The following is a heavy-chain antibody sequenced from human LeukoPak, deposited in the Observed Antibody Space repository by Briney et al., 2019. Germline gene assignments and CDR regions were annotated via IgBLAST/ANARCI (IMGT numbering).Heavy chain of an antibody. CDR1: GFTFSSYG. Sequence: GGSLRLSCAASGFTFSSYGMHWVRQAPGKGLEWVAVIWYDGSNKYYADSVKGRFTISRDNSKNALYLQMNSLRAEDTAVYYCVGTYRWMGAFDIWGQGTMVTVSS. J-gene: IGHJ3*02. CDR2: IWYDGSNK. V-gene: IGHV3-33*01. D-gene: IGHD2-2*03. CDR3: VGTYRWMGAFDI.